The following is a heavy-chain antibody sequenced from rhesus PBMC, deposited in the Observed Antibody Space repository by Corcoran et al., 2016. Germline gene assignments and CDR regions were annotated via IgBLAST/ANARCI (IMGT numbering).Heavy chain of an antibody. CDR2: IGGSSGST. Sequence: QVQLQESGPGLVKPSEPLYLTCAVSGYSLSRGYGLRWIRQPAGQGLGWFGYIGGSSGSTNYKPSLKSRVTISKDTSKNQFSLKLSSVTAADTAVYYCARDGVAGGPPFDYWGQGVLVTVSS. J-gene: IGHJ4*01. V-gene: IGHV4-127*01. CDR1: GYSLSRGYG. CDR3: ARDGVAGGPPFDY. D-gene: IGHD6-37*01.